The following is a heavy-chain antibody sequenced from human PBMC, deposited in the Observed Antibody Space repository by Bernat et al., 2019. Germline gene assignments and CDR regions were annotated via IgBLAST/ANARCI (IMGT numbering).Heavy chain of an antibody. V-gene: IGHV4-39*01. Sequence: QLQLQESGPGLVKPSETLSLTCTVSGGSISGSSYNWGWIRQPPGKGLEFIGSIYYSGATYYNPALKSRVTISVDTSKNQFSMRLSSVTAADTAVYYCARHSHYYYQMDVWGEGTTVTVSS. CDR3: ARHSHYYYQMDV. J-gene: IGHJ6*03. CDR1: GGSISGSSYN. CDR2: IYYSGAT.